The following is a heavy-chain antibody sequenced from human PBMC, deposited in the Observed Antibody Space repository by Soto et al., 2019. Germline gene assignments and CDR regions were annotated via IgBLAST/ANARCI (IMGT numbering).Heavy chain of an antibody. CDR1: GGSISSDYYH. CDR3: AREDDGGDSLDV. D-gene: IGHD2-21*02. Sequence: PSETLSLTCTVSGGSISSDYYHWTWVRQSPERGLGWIGYIHHSGSILYNPSLQSRVTISVDTSKNQFSLHLSSVTAADTAVYFCAREDDGGDSLDVWGQGTTVTVSS. V-gene: IGHV4-30-4*08. CDR2: IHHSGSI. J-gene: IGHJ6*02.